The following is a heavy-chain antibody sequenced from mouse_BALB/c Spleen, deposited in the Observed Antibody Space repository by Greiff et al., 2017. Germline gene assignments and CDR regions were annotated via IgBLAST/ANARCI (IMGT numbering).Heavy chain of an antibody. CDR2: ISYSGST. CDR3: ARSSWFAY. CDR1: GYSITSDYA. V-gene: IGHV3-2*02. J-gene: IGHJ3*01. Sequence: EVKLQESGPGLVKPSQSLSLTCTVTGYSITSDYAWNWIRQFPGNKLEWMGYISYSGSTSYNPSLKSRISITRDTSKNQFFLQLNSVTTEDTATYYCARSSWFAYWGQGTLVTVSA.